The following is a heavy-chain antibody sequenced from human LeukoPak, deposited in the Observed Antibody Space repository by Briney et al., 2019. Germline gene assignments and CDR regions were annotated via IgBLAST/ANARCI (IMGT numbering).Heavy chain of an antibody. CDR2: ISSSSSTI. CDR1: GFTFSSYS. CDR3: AKGVIVGVTNPGPLDY. V-gene: IGHV3-48*01. D-gene: IGHD1-26*01. J-gene: IGHJ4*02. Sequence: GGSLRLSCAASGFTFSSYSMNWVRQAPGKGLEWVSYISSSSSTIYYADSVKGRFTISRDNSKNTLYLQMNSLRAEDTAVYYCAKGVIVGVTNPGPLDYWGQGTLVTVSS.